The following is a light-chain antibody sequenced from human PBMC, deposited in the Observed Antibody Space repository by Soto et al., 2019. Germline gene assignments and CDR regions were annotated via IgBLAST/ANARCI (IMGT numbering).Light chain of an antibody. V-gene: IGKV1-27*01. Sequence: DLQMTQSPPSLSASVGDRVTVTCRASHDIGNSLAWYQQRPGKSPRLLIYDASTLQSGVTARFSGSGSGTDFTLIISSLQPDDFATYYCQQYDSYPYTFGQGTKLEIK. CDR3: QQYDSYPYT. CDR2: DAS. CDR1: HDIGNS. J-gene: IGKJ2*01.